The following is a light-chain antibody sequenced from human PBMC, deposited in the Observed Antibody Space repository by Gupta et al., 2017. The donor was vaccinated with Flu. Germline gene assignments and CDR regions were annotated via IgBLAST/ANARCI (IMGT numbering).Light chain of an antibody. CDR1: ALPKHY. CDR2: KDT. J-gene: IGLJ2*01. CDR3: QSKDYNGSYVI. Sequence: SYELTQPPSVSVSPGQTATITCSGDALPKHYVSWYQQKAGQAPVMLIYKDTERPSGIPERFSGSSSGTTATLTISGVQAEDEGDYYCQSKDYNGSYVIFGGGTKLTVL. V-gene: IGLV3-25*02.